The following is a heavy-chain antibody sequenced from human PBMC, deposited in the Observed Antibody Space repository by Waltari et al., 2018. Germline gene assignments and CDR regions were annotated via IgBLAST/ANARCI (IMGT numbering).Heavy chain of an antibody. CDR3: ARAARPRVAARQYGMDV. CDR2: IYTSGST. Sequence: QVQLQESGPGLVKPSETLSLTCTVSGGSISSYYWSWIRQPAGKGLEWIGRIYTSGSTNYNPPLKGRVTMSVDTSKNQFSLKLSSVTAADTAVYYCARAARPRVAARQYGMDVWGQGTTVTVSS. CDR1: GGSISSYY. V-gene: IGHV4-4*07. J-gene: IGHJ6*02. D-gene: IGHD6-6*01.